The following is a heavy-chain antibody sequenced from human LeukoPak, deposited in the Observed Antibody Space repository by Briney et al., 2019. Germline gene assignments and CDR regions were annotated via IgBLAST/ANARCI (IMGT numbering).Heavy chain of an antibody. V-gene: IGHV3-23*01. Sequence: GGSLRLSCAASGFTFSSYAMSWVRQAPGKGLEWVSAISGSGGSTYYADSVKGRFTISRDNSKNTLYLQMNSLRAEDTAVYYCAKVAGYSSGWGPYYYYGMDAWGQETTVTVSS. CDR1: GFTFSSYA. J-gene: IGHJ6*02. CDR2: ISGSGGST. CDR3: AKVAGYSSGWGPYYYYGMDA. D-gene: IGHD6-19*01.